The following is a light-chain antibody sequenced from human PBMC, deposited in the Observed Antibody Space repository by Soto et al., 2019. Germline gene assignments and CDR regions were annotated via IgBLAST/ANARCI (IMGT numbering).Light chain of an antibody. Sequence: QSVLTQPASVSGSPRQSITIPCTGTSSDVGGYNYVSWYQHHPGKAPKLMIYDVSNRPSGVSNRFSGSKSGNTASLTISGLQPEDEADYYCSSYTTSNTRQIVFGTGTKVTVL. CDR3: SSYTTSNTRQIV. J-gene: IGLJ1*01. CDR1: SSDVGGYNY. V-gene: IGLV2-14*03. CDR2: DVS.